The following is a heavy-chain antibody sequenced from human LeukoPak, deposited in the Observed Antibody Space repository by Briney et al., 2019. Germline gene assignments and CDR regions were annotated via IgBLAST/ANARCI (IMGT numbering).Heavy chain of an antibody. Sequence: GGSLRLSCAASGFTFSSYEMNWVRQAPGKGLEWVSYISSSGSTIYYADSVKGRFTISRDNAKNSLYLQMNSLRAEDTAVYYCAREIAEQWLVLNDAFDIWGQGTMVTVSS. D-gene: IGHD6-19*01. CDR1: GFTFSSYE. CDR3: AREIAEQWLVLNDAFDI. V-gene: IGHV3-48*03. CDR2: ISSSGSTI. J-gene: IGHJ3*02.